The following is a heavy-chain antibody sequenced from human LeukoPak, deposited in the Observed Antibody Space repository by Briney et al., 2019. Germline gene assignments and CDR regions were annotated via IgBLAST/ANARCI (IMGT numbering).Heavy chain of an antibody. J-gene: IGHJ5*02. Sequence: GGSLRLPCAASGFTFKNYAMNWVRQSPGQGLEWVSTISGDAVTSWYADSVKGRFTVSRDNSKNIVFLQMNNLRAEDTAVYYCAKKDSGGPYNWFDPWGQGTLVTVSS. V-gene: IGHV3-23*01. CDR2: ISGDAVTS. CDR1: GFTFKNYA. CDR3: AKKDSGGPYNWFDP. D-gene: IGHD2-15*01.